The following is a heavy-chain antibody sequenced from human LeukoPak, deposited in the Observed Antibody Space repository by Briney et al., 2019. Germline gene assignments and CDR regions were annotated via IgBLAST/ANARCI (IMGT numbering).Heavy chain of an antibody. V-gene: IGHV3-74*01. D-gene: IGHD3-3*01. CDR2: ISPDGSTT. CDR1: GFTFSSFW. Sequence: GGSLRLSCAASGFTFSSFWMHWVRQAPGKGLVWVSRISPDGSTTGHADSVKGRFTTSRDNAKNTLFLQMNSLRAEDTAVYYCTRDFDFSSAIWGQGTLVTVSS. J-gene: IGHJ4*02. CDR3: TRDFDFSSAI.